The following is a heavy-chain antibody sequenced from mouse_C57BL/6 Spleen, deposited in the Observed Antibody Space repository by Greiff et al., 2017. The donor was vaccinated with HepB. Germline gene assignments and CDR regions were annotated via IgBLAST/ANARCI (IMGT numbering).Heavy chain of an antibody. Sequence: QVQLQQSGAELVKPGASVKLSCKASGYTFTSYWMHWVKQRPGQGLEWIGMIHPNSGSTNYNEKFKSKATLTVDKSSSTAYMQLSSLTSEDSAVYYCARGGTTTVGYLDYWGQGTTLTVSS. J-gene: IGHJ2*01. CDR2: IHPNSGST. V-gene: IGHV1-64*01. CDR1: GYTFTSYW. CDR3: ARGGTTTVGYLDY. D-gene: IGHD1-1*01.